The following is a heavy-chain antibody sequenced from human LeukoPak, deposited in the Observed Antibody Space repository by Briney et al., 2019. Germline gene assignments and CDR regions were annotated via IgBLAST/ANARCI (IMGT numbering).Heavy chain of an antibody. CDR1: GGSISSYY. CDR2: MYDRGST. V-gene: IGHV4-59*01. Sequence: PSETLSLTCPVSGGSISSYYWSWIRQPPGNGLEWIGYMYDRGSTNNNPSINSQVTISVDTSKNQFSLKLGSVTAADTAVYYCARAPLVNQRLYGWFDPWGQGTLVTVSS. D-gene: IGHD2-2*02. J-gene: IGHJ5*02. CDR3: ARAPLVNQRLYGWFDP.